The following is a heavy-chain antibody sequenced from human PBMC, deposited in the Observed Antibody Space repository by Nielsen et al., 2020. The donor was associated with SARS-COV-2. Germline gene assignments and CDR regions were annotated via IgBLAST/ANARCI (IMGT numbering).Heavy chain of an antibody. CDR1: GGSVIFYY. D-gene: IGHD2-8*01. J-gene: IGHJ4*02. V-gene: IGHV4-59*02. CDR3: ARGPGYCTNGVCYAGDIFDY. Sequence: SETLSLTCTVSGGSVIFYYWSWIRQPPGKGLEWIGYIYDSGDTKYNPSLKSRATISVDTSKNQFSLKLSSVTAADTAVYYCARGPGYCTNGVCYAGDIFDYWGQGTLVTVSS. CDR2: IYDSGDT.